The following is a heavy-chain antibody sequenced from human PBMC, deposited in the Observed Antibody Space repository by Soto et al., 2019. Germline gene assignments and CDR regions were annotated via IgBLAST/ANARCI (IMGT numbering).Heavy chain of an antibody. CDR3: ARGRYCSSTSCYTYNWFDP. CDR1: GGTFSSYA. Sequence: QVQLVQSGAEVKKPGSSVKVSCKASGGTFSSYAISWVRQAPGQGLEWMGGIIPIFGTANYAQKFQGRVTIPADESTSTAYMELSSLRSEDTAVYYCARGRYCSSTSCYTYNWFDPWGQGTLVTVSS. D-gene: IGHD2-2*02. J-gene: IGHJ5*02. V-gene: IGHV1-69*01. CDR2: IIPIFGTA.